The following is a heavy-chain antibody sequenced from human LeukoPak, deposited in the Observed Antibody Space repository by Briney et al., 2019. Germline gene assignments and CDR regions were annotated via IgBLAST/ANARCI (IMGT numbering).Heavy chain of an antibody. CDR2: INHSGST. J-gene: IGHJ6*03. Sequence: SETLSLTCAVYGGSFSGYYWSWIRQPPGKGLEWIGEINHSGSTNYNPSLKSRVTISVDTSKNQFSLKLSSVSAADTAVCYCARPLSGYDIPPYMDVWGKGTTVTISS. CDR3: ARPLSGYDIPPYMDV. CDR1: GGSFSGYY. V-gene: IGHV4-34*01. D-gene: IGHD5-12*01.